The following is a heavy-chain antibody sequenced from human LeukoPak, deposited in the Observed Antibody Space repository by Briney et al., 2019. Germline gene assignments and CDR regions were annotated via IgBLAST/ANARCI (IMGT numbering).Heavy chain of an antibody. Sequence: SVKVSCKASGGTFSGYAISWVRQAPGQGLEWMGGIIPIFGTANYAQKFQGRVTITTDESTSTAYMELSSLRSEDTAVYYCARDLGSEAAADNVGVAFDIWGQGTMVTVSS. D-gene: IGHD6-13*01. CDR2: IIPIFGTA. J-gene: IGHJ3*02. V-gene: IGHV1-69*05. CDR3: ARDLGSEAAADNVGVAFDI. CDR1: GGTFSGYA.